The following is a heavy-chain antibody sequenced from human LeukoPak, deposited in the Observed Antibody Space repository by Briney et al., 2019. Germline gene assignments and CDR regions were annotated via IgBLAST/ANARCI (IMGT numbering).Heavy chain of an antibody. CDR1: GVSISSYY. CDR2: IYSGGST. D-gene: IGHD3-16*01. Sequence: PSETLSLTCSVSGVSISSYYWSWIRQPAGKGLEWIGRIYSGGSTNYSPSLKSRVTVSVDTSKNELSLKLTSVTAADTAVYYCARDWAEGLDFWGQGTLVTVSS. J-gene: IGHJ4*02. CDR3: ARDWAEGLDF. V-gene: IGHV4-4*07.